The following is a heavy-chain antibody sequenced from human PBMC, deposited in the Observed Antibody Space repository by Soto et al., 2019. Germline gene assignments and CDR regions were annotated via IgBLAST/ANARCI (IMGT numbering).Heavy chain of an antibody. J-gene: IGHJ6*02. Sequence: QVQLVQSGAEVKKPGSSVKVSCKASGGTFSSYAISWVRQASGQGLEWMGGIIPIFGTANYAQKFQGRVTITADESTSTAYMELSSLRSEDTAVYYCARFTYYYGSGSEYYYGMDVWGQGTTVTVSS. V-gene: IGHV1-69*01. CDR1: GGTFSSYA. CDR2: IIPIFGTA. D-gene: IGHD3-10*01. CDR3: ARFTYYYGSGSEYYYGMDV.